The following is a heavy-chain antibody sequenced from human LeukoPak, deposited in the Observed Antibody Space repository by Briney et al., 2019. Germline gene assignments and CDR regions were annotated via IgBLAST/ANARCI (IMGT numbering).Heavy chain of an antibody. CDR2: INHSGRT. CDR3: ARSSITMVRGYYYYYYMDV. J-gene: IGHJ6*03. V-gene: IGHV4-34*01. Sequence: SETLSLTCAVYGGSFSGNYWTWIRQPPGRGLEWIGEINHSGRTNYNPSLKSRVTMSVDTSKNQFSLKLSSVTAADTAVYYCARSSITMVRGYYYYYYMDVWGKGTTVTISS. CDR1: GGSFSGNY. D-gene: IGHD3-10*01.